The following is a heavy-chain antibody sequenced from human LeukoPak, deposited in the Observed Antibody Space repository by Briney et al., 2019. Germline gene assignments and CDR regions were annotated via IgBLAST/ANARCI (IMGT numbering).Heavy chain of an antibody. D-gene: IGHD3-16*01. CDR2: ISAYNGNT. CDR1: GYTFTSYG. V-gene: IGHV1-18*01. J-gene: IGHJ1*01. Sequence: GASVKVSCKASGYTFTSYGISWVRQAPGQGLEWMGWISAYNGNTNYAQKLQGRVTMTTDTSTSAAYMELRSLRSDDTAVYYCARGRQLHLGELFPFAEFFQPWGQGTLVTVFS. CDR3: ARGRQLHLGELFPFAEFFQP.